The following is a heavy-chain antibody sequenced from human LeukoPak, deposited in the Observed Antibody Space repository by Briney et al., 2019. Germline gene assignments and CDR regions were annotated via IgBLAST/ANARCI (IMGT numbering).Heavy chain of an antibody. CDR3: ARDSSSWSKNY. Sequence: GGSLPLSLADSGFTFRSYETNWVRQAPGKGLEWVSYISSSGSTIYYADSVKGRFTISRDNAKNSLYLQMNSLRAEDTAVYYCARDSSSWSKNYWGGRTPVTVSS. J-gene: IGHJ4*02. CDR2: ISSSGSTI. D-gene: IGHD6-13*01. V-gene: IGHV3-48*03. CDR1: GFTFRSYE.